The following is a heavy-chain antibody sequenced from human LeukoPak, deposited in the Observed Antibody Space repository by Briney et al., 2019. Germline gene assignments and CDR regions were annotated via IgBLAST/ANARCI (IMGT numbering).Heavy chain of an antibody. CDR1: GYSFTNYW. Sequence: NRGESLKIPCRGSGYSFTNYWIGWVRQMPGKGLEWMGIIYPGDSDTRYSPSFQGQVTISADKSISTAYLQWSSLKASDTAMYYCARLPRDYDFWSGYSHLDYWGQGTLVTVSS. J-gene: IGHJ4*02. V-gene: IGHV5-51*01. D-gene: IGHD3-3*01. CDR2: IYPGDSDT. CDR3: ARLPRDYDFWSGYSHLDY.